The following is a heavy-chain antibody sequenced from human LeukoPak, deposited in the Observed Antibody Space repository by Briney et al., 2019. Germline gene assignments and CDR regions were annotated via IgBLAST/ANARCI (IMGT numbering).Heavy chain of an antibody. V-gene: IGHV4-38-2*02. CDR1: GYSISSGYY. D-gene: IGHD3-22*01. CDR2: IYHSGST. J-gene: IGHJ3*02. CDR3: ARDLDYYDSSGYYWRGVDAFDI. Sequence: PSETLSLTCTVSGYSISSGYYWGWIRQPPGKGLEWIGSIYHSGSTYYNPSLKSRVTISVDTSKNQFSLKLSSVTAADTAVYYCARDLDYYDSSGYYWRGVDAFDIWGQGTMVTVSS.